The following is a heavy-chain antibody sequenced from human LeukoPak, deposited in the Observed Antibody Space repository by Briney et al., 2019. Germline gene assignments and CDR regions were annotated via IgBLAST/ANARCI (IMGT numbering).Heavy chain of an antibody. D-gene: IGHD1-1*01. CDR1: GFTFSDYW. J-gene: IGHJ4*02. CDR2: VKFDESEK. CDR3: ARVTTNGYFEY. V-gene: IGHV3-7*04. Sequence: GGSLRLSCAASGFTFSDYWMSWVRQAPGKGLEWVASVKFDESEKHYMDSVKGRFTISRDSAKSPLYLQMNSLRAEDTAVYFCARVTTNGYFEYWGQGSLVTVSP.